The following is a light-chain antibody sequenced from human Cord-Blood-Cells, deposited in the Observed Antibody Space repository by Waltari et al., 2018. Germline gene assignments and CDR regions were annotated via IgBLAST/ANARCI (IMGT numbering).Light chain of an antibody. CDR1: SRDVGGYNS. J-gene: IGLJ2*01. CDR3: SSYTSSSTVV. Sequence: QSALTQPASVSGSPGQSTTISCTGTSRDVGGYNSVSWYQQHPGKAPKLMIYDVSNRPSGVSNRVSGSKSGNTASLTISGLQAEDEADYYCSSYTSSSTVVFGGGTKLTVL. V-gene: IGLV2-14*01. CDR2: DVS.